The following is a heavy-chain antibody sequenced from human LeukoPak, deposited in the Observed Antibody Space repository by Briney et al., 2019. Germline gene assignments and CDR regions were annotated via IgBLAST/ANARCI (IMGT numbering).Heavy chain of an antibody. D-gene: IGHD4/OR15-4a*01. J-gene: IGHJ5*02. V-gene: IGHV3-21*01. Sequence: PGGSLRLSCAASGFTFSTSTLSWFRQAPGKGLEWFSSINGRSSNTKHADSVRGRFTISRGNAKSSLYLQMDSLRAEDTAVYYCARIPIYANFPNWFDPWGQGTLVTVSS. CDR3: ARIPIYANFPNWFDP. CDR1: GFTFSTST. CDR2: INGRSSNT.